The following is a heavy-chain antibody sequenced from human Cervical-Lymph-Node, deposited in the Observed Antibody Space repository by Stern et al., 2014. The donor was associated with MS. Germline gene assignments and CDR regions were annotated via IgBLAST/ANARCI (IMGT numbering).Heavy chain of an antibody. Sequence: EVQLVESGAEVKKPGESLKISCKGSGYSFTSYWIGWVRQMPGKGLEWMGVKYPGEPETRYSPSFQGQVTISADKSISTAYLQWSSLKASDTAMYYCARHCGFRPGCIDYWGQGTLVTVSS. D-gene: IGHD2-21*01. CDR2: KYPGEPET. J-gene: IGHJ4*02. CDR3: ARHCGFRPGCIDY. CDR1: GYSFTSYW. V-gene: IGHV5-51*01.